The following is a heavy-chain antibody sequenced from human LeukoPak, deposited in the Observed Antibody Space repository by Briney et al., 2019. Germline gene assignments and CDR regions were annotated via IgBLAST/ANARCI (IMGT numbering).Heavy chain of an antibody. Sequence: GGSLRLSCAGSGFTFSNYWMSWVRQAPERGLEWLANIKEDGSEKYYLDSVNGRFTVSRDNANNSLYLQMNSLRAEDTAVYYCARAPNYIWGSNWGPGPLVTVPS. V-gene: IGHV3-7*01. CDR3: ARAPNYIWGSN. CDR2: IKEDGSEK. J-gene: IGHJ4*02. D-gene: IGHD3-16*01. CDR1: GFTFSNYW.